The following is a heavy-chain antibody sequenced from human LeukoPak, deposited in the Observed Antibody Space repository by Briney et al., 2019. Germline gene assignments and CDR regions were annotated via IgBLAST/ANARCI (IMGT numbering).Heavy chain of an antibody. J-gene: IGHJ5*02. CDR2: IIPIFGTA. CDR3: AREYSGYDLRSNWFDP. CDR1: GGTFSSYA. Sequence: ASVKVSCKASGGTFSSYAISWVRQAPGQGLEWMGGIIPIFGTANYAQKFQGRVTITTDESTSTAYMELSSLRSEDTAVYYCAREYSGYDLRSNWFDPRGQGTLVTVSS. V-gene: IGHV1-69*05. D-gene: IGHD5-12*01.